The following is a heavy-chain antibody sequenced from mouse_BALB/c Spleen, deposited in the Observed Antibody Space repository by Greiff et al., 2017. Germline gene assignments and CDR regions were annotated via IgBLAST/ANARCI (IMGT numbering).Heavy chain of an antibody. CDR2: INPSSGYT. D-gene: IGHD2-1*01. V-gene: IGHV1-4*02. Sequence: QVQLKQSAAELARPGASVKMSCKASGYTFTSYTMHWVKQRPGQGLEWIGYINPSSGYTEYNQKFKDKTTLTADKSSSTAFMQLSSLTSEDSAVYYCAGTGNSPMDYWGQGTSVTVSS. CDR3: AGTGNSPMDY. J-gene: IGHJ4*01. CDR1: GYTFTSYT.